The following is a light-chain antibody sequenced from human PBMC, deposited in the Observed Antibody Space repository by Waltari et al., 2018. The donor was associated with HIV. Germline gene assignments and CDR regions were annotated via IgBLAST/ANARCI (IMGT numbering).Light chain of an antibody. Sequence: QSALTQPASVSGSPGQSITISCTGTSSDVGSYNLVSWYQQHPGKAPKLMIYEVTKRPSGVPNRFSGSKSGNTASLTISGLQAEDEAAYYCCSYASNTIFVVFGGGTKLTVL. V-gene: IGLV2-23*02. CDR3: CSYASNTIFVV. J-gene: IGLJ2*01. CDR1: SSDVGSYNL. CDR2: EVT.